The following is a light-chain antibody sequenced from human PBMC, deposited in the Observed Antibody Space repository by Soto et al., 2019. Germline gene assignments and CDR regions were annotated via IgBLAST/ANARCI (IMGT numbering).Light chain of an antibody. CDR3: QSYDSSLGGSKV. CDR1: NSNIGAGYD. CDR2: GNI. Sequence: QSVLTQPPSVSGAPGQRVSISCTGSNSNIGAGYDVHWYQQLPGTAPKLLIYGNINRPSGVPDRFSGSKSGASAFLVITGLQAADEADYYCQSYDSSLGGSKVFGGGTKLTVL. J-gene: IGLJ3*02. V-gene: IGLV1-40*01.